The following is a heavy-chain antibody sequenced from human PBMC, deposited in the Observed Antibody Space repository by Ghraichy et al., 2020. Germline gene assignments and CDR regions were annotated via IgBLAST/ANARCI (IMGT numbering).Heavy chain of an antibody. Sequence: GESLNISCAVSGFTFSNYWMHWVRQAPGKGLVWVSRLNMDGTSATYADSVKGRFTISKDHANNMLYLQMNSLRGEDTAVSYWARVFRYGWDVWGQGTTVTVSS. CDR3: ARVFRYGWDV. V-gene: IGHV3-74*01. CDR2: LNMDGTSA. J-gene: IGHJ6*02. CDR1: GFTFSNYW.